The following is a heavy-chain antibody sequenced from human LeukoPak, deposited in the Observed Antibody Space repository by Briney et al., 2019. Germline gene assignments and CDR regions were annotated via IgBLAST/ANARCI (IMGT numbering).Heavy chain of an antibody. V-gene: IGHV1-2*02. J-gene: IGHJ4*02. CDR2: INPNSGGT. Sequence: ASVKVSCKASGYTFTGYYMHWVRQAPGQGLEWMGWINPNSGGTNYAQKFQGRVTMTRDTSISTAYMELSRLRSDDTAVYYCARDKQLVQSIDYWGQGTLVIVSS. D-gene: IGHD6-13*01. CDR1: GYTFTGYY. CDR3: ARDKQLVQSIDY.